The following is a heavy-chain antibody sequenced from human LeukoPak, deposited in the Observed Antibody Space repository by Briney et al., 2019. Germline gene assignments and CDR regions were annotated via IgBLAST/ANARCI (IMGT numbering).Heavy chain of an antibody. CDR1: EFTVSSNY. CDR2: IYTTGGK. V-gene: IGHV3-66*01. Sequence: GGSERLSCAASEFTVSSNYMSWVRQAPGKGLEWVSIIYTTGGKYYADSEKGRFTISRDNSKHTLYLQMNSLRAEDTAVYYCARGSDGWFAFDYWGQGILVTVSS. CDR3: ARGSDGWFAFDY. J-gene: IGHJ4*02. D-gene: IGHD6-19*01.